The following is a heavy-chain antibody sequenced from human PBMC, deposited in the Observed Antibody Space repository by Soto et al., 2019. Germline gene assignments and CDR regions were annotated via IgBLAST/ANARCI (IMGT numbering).Heavy chain of an antibody. V-gene: IGHV3-74*01. Sequence: GGSLRLSCAASGFTFSSNWMHWFRQAPGKGLVWVSRINGGGSSTSYADSVRGRFTISRDNAKNTLYLQMSSLRVEDTAVYYCIRQRFQYDDGSQDFDYWGQGTLVTVSS. J-gene: IGHJ4*02. CDR2: INGGGSST. D-gene: IGHD3-16*01. CDR1: GFTFSSNW. CDR3: IRQRFQYDDGSQDFDY.